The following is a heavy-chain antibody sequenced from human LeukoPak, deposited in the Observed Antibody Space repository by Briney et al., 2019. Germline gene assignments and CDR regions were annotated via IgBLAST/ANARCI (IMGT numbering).Heavy chain of an antibody. J-gene: IGHJ4*02. D-gene: IGHD3-3*01. Sequence: ASVKVSCKASGYTFTSYDIDWVRQATGQGLEWMGWMNPNSGNTGYAQKFQGRVTITRNTSISTAYMELSSLRSEDTAVYYCARGRYDFWSGYYSPIHYFDYWGQGTLVTVSS. V-gene: IGHV1-8*03. CDR1: GYTFTSYD. CDR3: ARGRYDFWSGYYSPIHYFDY. CDR2: MNPNSGNT.